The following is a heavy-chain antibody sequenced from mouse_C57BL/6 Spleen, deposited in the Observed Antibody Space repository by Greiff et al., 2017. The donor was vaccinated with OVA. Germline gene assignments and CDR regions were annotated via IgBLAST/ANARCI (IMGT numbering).Heavy chain of an antibody. V-gene: IGHV2-2*01. CDR3: ARNHYYGSSWGAWYFDV. D-gene: IGHD1-1*01. CDR2: IWSGGST. J-gene: IGHJ1*03. Sequence: VQLQQSGPGLVQPSQSLSITCTVSGFSFTSYGVHWVRQSPGKGLEWLGVIWSGGSTDYNAAFISRLSISKDNSKSQVFFKMNSLQADDTAIYSGARNHYYGSSWGAWYFDVWGTGTTVTVSS. CDR1: GFSFTSYG.